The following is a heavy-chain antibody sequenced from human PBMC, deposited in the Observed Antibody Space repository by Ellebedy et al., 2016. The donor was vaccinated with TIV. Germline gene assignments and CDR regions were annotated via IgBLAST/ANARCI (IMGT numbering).Heavy chain of an antibody. D-gene: IGHD6-6*01. CDR3: ARDTSIGYSSTWWDKADYYYMDV. J-gene: IGHJ6*03. CDR2: ISAYNGNT. Sequence: AASVKVSCKASGYSFTSYGISWVRQAPGQGLEWMGWISAYNGNTNYIEKLKGRVTMTTDTSTSTVYMELRSLKSDDTAVYYCARDTSIGYSSTWWDKADYYYMDVWGKGTTVTVSS. V-gene: IGHV1-18*01. CDR1: GYSFTSYG.